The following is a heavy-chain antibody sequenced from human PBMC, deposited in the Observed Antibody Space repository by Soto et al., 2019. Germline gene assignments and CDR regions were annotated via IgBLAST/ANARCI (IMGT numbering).Heavy chain of an antibody. D-gene: IGHD2-2*01. Sequence: ASVKVSCKASGYTFTGYYMHWVRQAPGQGLEWMGWTNPNSGGTNYAQKFQGWVTITRDMSTSTAYMELSSLRSEDTAVYYCAADDCSSTSCYSDYYYGMDVWGQGTTVTVSS. J-gene: IGHJ6*02. CDR1: GYTFTGYY. CDR2: TNPNSGGT. CDR3: AADDCSSTSCYSDYYYGMDV. V-gene: IGHV1-2*04.